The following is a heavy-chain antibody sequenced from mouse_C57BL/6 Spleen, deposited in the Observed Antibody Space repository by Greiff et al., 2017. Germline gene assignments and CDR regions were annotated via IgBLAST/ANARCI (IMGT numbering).Heavy chain of an antibody. CDR3: ARRAGLRAWFAY. D-gene: IGHD2-4*01. CDR1: GYSFTGYY. CDR2: INPSTGGT. V-gene: IGHV1-42*01. Sequence: EVQLQQSGPELVKPGASVKISCKASGYSFTGYYMNWVKQSPEKSLEWIGEINPSTGGTTYNQKFKAKATLTVDKSSSTAYMQLKSLTSEDSAVYYCARRAGLRAWFAYWGQGTLVTVSA. J-gene: IGHJ3*01.